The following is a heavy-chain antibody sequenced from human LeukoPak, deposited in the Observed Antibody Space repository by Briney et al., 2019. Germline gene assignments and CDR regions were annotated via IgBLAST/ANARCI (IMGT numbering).Heavy chain of an antibody. CDR1: GGTFSSYA. CDR3: ARDVRVVVPAAIGYYYYYYMDV. V-gene: IGHV1-69*13. J-gene: IGHJ6*03. CDR2: ILPIFGTA. D-gene: IGHD2-2*01. Sequence: SVKVSCKASGGTFSSYAISWVRQAPGQGLEWMGGILPIFGTANYAQKFQGRVTITADESTSTAYMELSSLRSEDTAVYYCARDVRVVVPAAIGYYYYYYMDVWGKGTTVTVSS.